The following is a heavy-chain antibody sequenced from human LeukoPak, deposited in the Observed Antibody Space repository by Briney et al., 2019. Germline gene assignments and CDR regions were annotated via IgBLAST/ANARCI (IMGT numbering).Heavy chain of an antibody. CDR1: GFTFSDYY. CDR3: ARDTYYYDSSGYSNFDY. D-gene: IGHD3-22*01. J-gene: IGHJ4*02. CDR2: YHTSGST. Sequence: GSLRLSCAASGFTFSDYYMSWIRQPAGKGLEWIGRYHTSGSTNYNPSLKSQVTMSADTSKNQFSLQLSSVTAADTAVYYCARDTYYYDSSGYSNFDYWGQGTLVTVSS. V-gene: IGHV4-4*07.